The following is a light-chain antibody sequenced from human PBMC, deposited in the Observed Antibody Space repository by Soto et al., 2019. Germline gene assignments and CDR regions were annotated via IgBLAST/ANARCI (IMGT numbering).Light chain of an antibody. CDR1: QSVSASY. CDR3: QQYVTSPWT. J-gene: IGKJ1*01. CDR2: GAS. Sequence: EIVLTQSPGTLSLSPGERATLSCRASQSVSASYLAWYQQKPGQAPRLVIYGASSRATGIPERFSGSGSGTDFTLTSSRLEPEDFAVYYCQQYVTSPWTFGQGTKVEIK. V-gene: IGKV3-20*01.